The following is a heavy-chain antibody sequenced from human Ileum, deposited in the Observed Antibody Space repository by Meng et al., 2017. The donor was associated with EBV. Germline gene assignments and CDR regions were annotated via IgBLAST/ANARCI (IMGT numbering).Heavy chain of an antibody. CDR1: GDSISSNSW. CDR3: ARDPIPVPGRNFDY. J-gene: IGHJ4*02. V-gene: IGHV4-4*02. Sequence: QVELQESGPGLVQPSGTLSLPCTVSGDSISSNSWWNWVRQPPGKGLEWIGDIYHSGDSNYNPSLKSRVTISLDNSNNQFSLTLSSVTAADTAVYYCARDPIPVPGRNFDYWGQGTLVTVSS. D-gene: IGHD6-19*01. CDR2: IYHSGDS.